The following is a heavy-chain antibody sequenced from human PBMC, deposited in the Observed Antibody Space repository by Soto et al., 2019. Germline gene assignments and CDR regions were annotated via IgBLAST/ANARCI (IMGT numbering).Heavy chain of an antibody. J-gene: IGHJ4*02. CDR3: ASSPEQWLDVEA. CDR2: ISYDGSNK. V-gene: IGHV3-30-3*01. Sequence: QVQLVESGGGVVQPGRSLRLSCAASGFTFSSYAMHWVRQAPGKGLEWVAVISYDGSNKYYADSVKGRFTISRDNSKNTLYLQMNSLRAEDTAVYYCASSPEQWLDVEAWGQETLVTVSS. CDR1: GFTFSSYA. D-gene: IGHD6-19*01.